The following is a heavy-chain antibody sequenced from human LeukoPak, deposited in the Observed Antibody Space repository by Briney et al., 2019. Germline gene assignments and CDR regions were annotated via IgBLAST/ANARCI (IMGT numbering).Heavy chain of an antibody. V-gene: IGHV4-34*01. CDR1: GGSFSGYY. CDR2: INHSGST. D-gene: IGHD3-9*01. Sequence: SETLSLTCAVYGGSFSGYYWSWIRQPPGKGLEWIGEINHSGSTNYNPSLKSRVTISVDTSKNQFSLKLSSVTAADTAVYYCARGPGYDILTGYSPFDYWGQGTLVTVSS. CDR3: ARGPGYDILTGYSPFDY. J-gene: IGHJ4*02.